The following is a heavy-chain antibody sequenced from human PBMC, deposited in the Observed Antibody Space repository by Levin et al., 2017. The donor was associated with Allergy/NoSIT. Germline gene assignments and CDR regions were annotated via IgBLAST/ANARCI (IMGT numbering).Heavy chain of an antibody. Sequence: GGSLRLSCAASGFTVSSYAMSWVRQAPGKGLEWVSLVSWDGGSAYYADSVKGRFTISRDNSKNSLYLQMHTLRAEDTALYYCAKDKLSHAPSGIDYWGQGTLVTVSS. CDR3: AKDKLSHAPSGIDY. CDR1: GFTVSSYA. D-gene: IGHD3-10*01. J-gene: IGHJ4*02. V-gene: IGHV3-43D*03. CDR2: VSWDGGSA.